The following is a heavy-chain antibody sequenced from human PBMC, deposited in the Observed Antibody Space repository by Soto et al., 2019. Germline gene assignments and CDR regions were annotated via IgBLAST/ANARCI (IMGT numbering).Heavy chain of an antibody. CDR1: GFTFTIAW. CDR3: TTDSHFTMKLVRFDY. Sequence: PGGSLRLSFAASGFTFTIAWINWVRQAPGKGLEWVGRIKSKIDGGTTDFAAPVKGRFAISRDDSRNMVYFQMNSLEIEDTAVYYCTTDSHFTMKLVRFDYWGLGTLVTVSS. D-gene: IGHD3-22*01. J-gene: IGHJ4*01. CDR2: IKSKIDGGTT. V-gene: IGHV3-15*07.